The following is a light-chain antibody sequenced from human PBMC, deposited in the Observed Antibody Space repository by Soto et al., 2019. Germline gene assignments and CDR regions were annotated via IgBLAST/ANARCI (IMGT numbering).Light chain of an antibody. CDR3: GTWDITLSAWV. CDR2: DNN. CDR1: SSNIGDSY. V-gene: IGLV1-51*01. Sequence: QSVLTQPPSVSAAPGQTVTISCSGSSSNIGDSYVSWYRHFPGTAPKLLIYDNNKRPSGIPDRFSGSKSGTSATLGITGLQTGDEADYYCGTWDITLSAWVFGGGTKVTVL. J-gene: IGLJ3*02.